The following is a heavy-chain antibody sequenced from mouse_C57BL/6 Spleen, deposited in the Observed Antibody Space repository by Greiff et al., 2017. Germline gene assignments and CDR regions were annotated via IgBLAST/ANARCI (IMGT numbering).Heavy chain of an antibody. Sequence: QVQLQQPGAELVKPGASVKLSCKASGYTFTSYWMQWVKQRPGQGLEWIGEIDPSDSYTNYNQKFKGKATLTVDTSSSTAYMQLSSLTSEDSAVYYCARSELTGTNYWGQGTTLTVSS. D-gene: IGHD4-1*01. CDR2: IDPSDSYT. CDR3: ARSELTGTNY. V-gene: IGHV1-50*01. J-gene: IGHJ2*01. CDR1: GYTFTSYW.